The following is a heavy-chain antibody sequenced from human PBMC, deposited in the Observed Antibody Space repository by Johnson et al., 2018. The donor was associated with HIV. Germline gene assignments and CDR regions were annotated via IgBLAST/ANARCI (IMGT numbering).Heavy chain of an antibody. J-gene: IGHJ3*01. V-gene: IGHV3-23*04. D-gene: IGHD1-26*01. CDR1: GFTFSSYA. CDR3: AKEESGSVLAFDR. CDR2: ISGSGGST. Sequence: MQLVESGGGLVQPGGSLRLSCAASGFTFSSYAMSWVRQAPGKGLEWVSAISGSGGSTYYADSVKGRFTISRDNSKNTLYLQMNSLLPEDTAVFYFAKEESGSVLAFDRWGQGTMVTVSS.